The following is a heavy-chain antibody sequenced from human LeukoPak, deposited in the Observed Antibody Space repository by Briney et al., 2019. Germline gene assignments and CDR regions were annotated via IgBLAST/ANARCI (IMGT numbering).Heavy chain of an antibody. D-gene: IGHD3-9*01. CDR1: GGTFSSYA. Sequence: GASVKVSCKASGGTFSSYAISWVRQAPGQGLEWMGGIIPIFGTANYAQKFQGRVTITADKSTSTAYMELSSLRFEDTAVYYCATRLGTILTGFDYWGQGTLVTVSS. V-gene: IGHV1-69*06. J-gene: IGHJ4*02. CDR3: ATRLGTILTGFDY. CDR2: IIPIFGTA.